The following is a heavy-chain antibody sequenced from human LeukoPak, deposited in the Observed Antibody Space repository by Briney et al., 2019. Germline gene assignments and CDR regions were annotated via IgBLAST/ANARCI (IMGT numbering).Heavy chain of an antibody. V-gene: IGHV4-59*12. J-gene: IGHJ3*02. Sequence: SETLSLTCTVSGGSISGYYLSWIRQSPGKGLEWIGYIYDSGSTNYNPSLRSRVVMAVDTSKNQFSLKLSSVTAADTAVYYCARAYTYYDILTGYPHDAFDIWGQGTMVTVSS. CDR2: IYDSGST. CDR1: GGSISGYY. CDR3: ARAYTYYDILTGYPHDAFDI. D-gene: IGHD3-9*01.